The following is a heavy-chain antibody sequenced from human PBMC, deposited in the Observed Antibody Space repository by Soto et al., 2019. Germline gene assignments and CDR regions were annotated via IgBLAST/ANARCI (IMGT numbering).Heavy chain of an antibody. Sequence: QPGGSLRLSCAASGFTFISYAMSWVRQAPGRGLEWVSAIIGSGGSTYYADSVKGRFTISRDNSKNTLYLQMNSLRAEDTAVYYCAKDQGRVVVVITINYWGQGTLVTVSS. D-gene: IGHD3-22*01. J-gene: IGHJ4*02. CDR1: GFTFISYA. CDR3: AKDQGRVVVVITINY. V-gene: IGHV3-23*01. CDR2: IIGSGGST.